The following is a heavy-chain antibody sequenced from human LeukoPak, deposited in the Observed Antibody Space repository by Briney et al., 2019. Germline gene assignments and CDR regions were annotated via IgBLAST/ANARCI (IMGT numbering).Heavy chain of an antibody. CDR3: ARDPRYTSSSIDY. Sequence: GGSLRLSCVASGFTFSNYGMHWVRQAPGKGLEWVAFIWYDGSNKDYADSVKGRFTISRDESKNTMYLRMNSLRVEDTAVYYCARDPRYTSSSIDYWGQGTLVTVSS. J-gene: IGHJ4*02. CDR1: GFTFSNYG. D-gene: IGHD6-13*01. CDR2: IWYDGSNK. V-gene: IGHV3-33*01.